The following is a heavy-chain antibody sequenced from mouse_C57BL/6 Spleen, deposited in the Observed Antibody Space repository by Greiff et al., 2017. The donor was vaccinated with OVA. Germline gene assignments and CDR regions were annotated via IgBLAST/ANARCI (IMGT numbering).Heavy chain of an antibody. CDR1: GFTFSSYA. CDR2: ISSGGDYI. V-gene: IGHV5-9-1*02. CDR3: TRVPTGYFDV. J-gene: IGHJ1*03. Sequence: EVKLVESGEGLVKPGGSLKLSCAASGFTFSSYAMSWVRQTPEKRLEWVAYISSGGDYIYYAATVKGRFTISRDNARNTLYLQMSSLKSEDTAMYYCTRVPTGYFDVWGTGTTVTVSS.